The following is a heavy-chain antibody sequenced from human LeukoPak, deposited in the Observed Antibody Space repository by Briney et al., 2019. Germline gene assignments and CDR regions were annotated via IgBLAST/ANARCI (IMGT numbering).Heavy chain of an antibody. J-gene: IGHJ3*02. CDR1: GGSVSNTNYY. CDR2: IYYSGST. V-gene: IGHV4-30-4*08. D-gene: IGHD4-17*01. CDR3: ARDLNYGDYEGSAFDI. Sequence: SETLSLTCTVSGGSVSNTNYYWAWIRQPPGKGLEWIGYIYYSGSTYYNPSLKSRVTISVDTSKNQFSLKLSSVTAADTAVYYCARDLNYGDYEGSAFDIWGQGTMVTVSS.